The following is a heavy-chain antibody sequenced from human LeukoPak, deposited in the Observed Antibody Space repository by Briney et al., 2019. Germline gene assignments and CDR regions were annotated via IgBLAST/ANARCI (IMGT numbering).Heavy chain of an antibody. Sequence: GGSLRLSCAASGFTFSNYGMHWVRQAPGKGLEWVAVISYDGGIKHYVDSVKGRFTIPRDNAKNSLYLQMNSLRVEDAAVYYCARDSAGTCSGAGCDPDDFDYWGQGTLVTVSS. CDR2: ISYDGGIK. D-gene: IGHD2-15*01. CDR1: GFTFSNYG. CDR3: ARDSAGTCSGAGCDPDDFDY. J-gene: IGHJ4*02. V-gene: IGHV3-30*03.